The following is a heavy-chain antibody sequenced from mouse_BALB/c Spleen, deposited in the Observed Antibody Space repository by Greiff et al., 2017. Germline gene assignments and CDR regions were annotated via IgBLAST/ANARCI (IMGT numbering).Heavy chain of an antibody. CDR3: ARHLSVYYGSSPLYYYAMDY. Sequence: EVQVVESGGGLVKPGGSLKLSCAASGFAFSSYDMSWVRQTPEKRLEWVAYISSGGGSTYYPDTVKGRFTISRDNAKNTLYLQMSSLKSEDTAMYYCARHLSVYYGSSPLYYYAMDYWGQGTSVTVSA. D-gene: IGHD1-1*01. CDR2: ISSGGGST. V-gene: IGHV5-12-1*01. CDR1: GFAFSSYD. J-gene: IGHJ4*01.